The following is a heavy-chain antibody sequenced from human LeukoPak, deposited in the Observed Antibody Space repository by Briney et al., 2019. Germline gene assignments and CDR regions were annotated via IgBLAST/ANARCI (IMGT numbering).Heavy chain of an antibody. CDR2: IYAGGST. V-gene: IGHV3-53*01. D-gene: IGHD1-26*01. Sequence: GGSLTLSCAASGFTDSIDHMRCAPQAREEGVEWVSVIYAGGSTYYADSVKGRFTISRDNFKNTVFLQMNSLRAEDTAVYYCARVWELSFDYWGQGTLVTVSS. J-gene: IGHJ4*02. CDR3: ARVWELSFDY. CDR1: GFTDSIDH.